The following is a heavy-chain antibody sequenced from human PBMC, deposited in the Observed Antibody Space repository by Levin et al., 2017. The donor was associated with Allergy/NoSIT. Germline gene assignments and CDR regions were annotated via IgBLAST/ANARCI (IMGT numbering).Heavy chain of an antibody. Sequence: PGGSLRLSCAASGFTFTNAWMTWVRQAPGKGLEWVGRIKSKTGGGTVDYAAPAKGRFTISRDDSKNTLYLQMNSLKSEDTAVYYCGSGYYYDDWYFDLWGRGTLVTVSS. CDR2: IKSKTGGGTV. D-gene: IGHD3-22*01. CDR1: GFTFTNAW. CDR3: GSGYYYDDWYFDL. V-gene: IGHV3-15*01. J-gene: IGHJ2*01.